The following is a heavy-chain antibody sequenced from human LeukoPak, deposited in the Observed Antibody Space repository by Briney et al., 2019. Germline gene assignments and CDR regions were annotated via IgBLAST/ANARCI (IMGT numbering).Heavy chain of an antibody. Sequence: ASVKVSCKASGYTFTGYYMHWVRQAPGQGLEWMGRINPNSGGTNYAQKFQGRVTMTRDTSISTAHMELSRLRSDDTAVYYCARDETMVRGVMPFDYWGQGTLVTVSS. J-gene: IGHJ4*02. V-gene: IGHV1-2*02. CDR1: GYTFTGYY. D-gene: IGHD3-10*01. CDR3: ARDETMVRGVMPFDY. CDR2: INPNSGGT.